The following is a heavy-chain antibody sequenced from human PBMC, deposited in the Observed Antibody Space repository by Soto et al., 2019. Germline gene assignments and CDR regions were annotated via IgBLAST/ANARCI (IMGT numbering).Heavy chain of an antibody. V-gene: IGHV3-66*01. CDR3: ARAWGATSEHDY. CDR2: IQSGGTT. CDR1: GFTVSSKY. D-gene: IGHD1-26*01. J-gene: IGHJ4*02. Sequence: GGSLRLSCAASGFTVSSKYMTWVRQAPGKGLEWVSLIQSGGTTCYADSVKGRFTISRDTSENTLHLQMDSLRVEDTAVYYCARAWGATSEHDYWGQGTLVTVSS.